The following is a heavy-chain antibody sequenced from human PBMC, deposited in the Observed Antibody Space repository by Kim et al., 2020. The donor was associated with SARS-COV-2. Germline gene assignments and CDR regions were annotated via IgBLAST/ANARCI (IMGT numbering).Heavy chain of an antibody. J-gene: IGHJ4*02. V-gene: IGHV3-74*01. D-gene: IGHD3-22*01. Sequence: GGPLRLSCAASGFTFSYHWLHWVRQAPGKGLVWVSRINSDGRITTYADSVKGRFTISRDNAKNTLYLEMNNLRVEDTAFYYCARVPHYDSSGYYFDYWGQGTLVSVSP. CDR3: ARVPHYDSSGYYFDY. CDR1: GFTFSYHW. CDR2: INSDGRIT.